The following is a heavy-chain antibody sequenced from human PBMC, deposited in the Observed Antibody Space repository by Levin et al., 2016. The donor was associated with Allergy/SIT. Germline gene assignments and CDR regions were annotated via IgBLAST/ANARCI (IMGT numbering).Heavy chain of an antibody. Sequence: WIRQPPGKGLEWVSSISSSSSYIYYADSVKGRFTTSRDNAKNSLYLQMNSLTAEDTAVYYCARIGYSSSSIDYWGQGTLVTVSS. V-gene: IGHV3-21*04. CDR3: ARIGYSSSSIDY. D-gene: IGHD6-6*01. CDR2: ISSSSSYI. J-gene: IGHJ4*02.